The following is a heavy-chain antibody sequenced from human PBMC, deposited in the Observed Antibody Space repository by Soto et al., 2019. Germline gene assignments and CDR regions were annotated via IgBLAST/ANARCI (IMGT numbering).Heavy chain of an antibody. Sequence: PSETLSLTCAVYVGSFSCYYWTWIRQPPGTWLEWIGEINHSGSTKXXPSLKSRVXISVDTSKNQFXLKLTXFTSADTAVYYCARDKITGLFDYWCQGTLVTVSS. CDR1: VGSFSCYY. CDR3: ARDKITGLFDY. D-gene: IGHD2-8*02. CDR2: INHSGST. J-gene: IGHJ4*02. V-gene: IGHV4-34*01.